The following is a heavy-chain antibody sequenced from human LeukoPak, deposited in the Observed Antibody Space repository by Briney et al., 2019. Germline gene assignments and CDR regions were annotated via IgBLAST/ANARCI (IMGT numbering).Heavy chain of an antibody. Sequence: SGGSLRLSCAASGFTFSSYAMSWVRQAPGKGLEWVSAISGSGGSTYYADSVKGRFTISRDNSKNTLYLQMNSLRAEDTAVYYCAKSLDLGMTLRPACYWGQGTLVTVSS. J-gene: IGHJ4*02. CDR1: GFTFSSYA. V-gene: IGHV3-23*01. CDR3: AKSLDLGMTLRPACY. D-gene: IGHD7-27*01. CDR2: ISGSGGST.